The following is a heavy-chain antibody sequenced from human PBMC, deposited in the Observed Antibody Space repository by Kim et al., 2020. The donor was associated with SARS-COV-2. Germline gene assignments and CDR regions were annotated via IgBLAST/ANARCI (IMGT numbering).Heavy chain of an antibody. D-gene: IGHD1-1*01. V-gene: IGHV1-2*02. CDR3: ARDPTGTRGVNTDYFDY. Sequence: ASVKVSCKASGYTLADNYIHWVRQAPGQGLEWMGWINPDTGDTNYGQKFQGRVILTRDTSISTAYMELTRLKSDDMAVYFCARDPTGTRGVNTDYFDYWGQGTLVTVSS. J-gene: IGHJ4*02. CDR2: INPDTGDT. CDR1: GYTLADNY.